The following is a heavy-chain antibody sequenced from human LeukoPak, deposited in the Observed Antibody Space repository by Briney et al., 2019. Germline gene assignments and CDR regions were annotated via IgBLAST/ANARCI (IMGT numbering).Heavy chain of an antibody. CDR2: ISSSGSTI. J-gene: IGHJ4*02. V-gene: IGHV3-48*03. CDR1: GFTFSSYE. D-gene: IGHD1-26*01. Sequence: GGSLTLSCAASGFTFSSYEMNWVRQAPGKGLEWVSYISSSGSTIYYADSVKGRFTISRDNAKNSLYLQVNSLRDEDTAVYYCARNPSRVGIDYWGQGTLVTVPS. CDR3: ARNPSRVGIDY.